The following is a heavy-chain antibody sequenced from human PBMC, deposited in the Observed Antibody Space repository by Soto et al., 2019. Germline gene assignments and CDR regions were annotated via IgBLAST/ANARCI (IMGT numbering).Heavy chain of an antibody. V-gene: IGHV4-39*01. D-gene: IGHD3-16*01. CDR3: ARLGDYYYYMDV. J-gene: IGHJ6*03. CDR2: IYYSGST. CDR1: GGSISSSSYY. Sequence: SETLSLTCTVSGGSISSSSYYWGWIRQPPGKGLEWIGSIYYSGSTYYNPSLKSRVNISVDTSKNQFSLKLSSVTAADTAVYYCARLGDYYYYMDVWGKGTTVTVSS.